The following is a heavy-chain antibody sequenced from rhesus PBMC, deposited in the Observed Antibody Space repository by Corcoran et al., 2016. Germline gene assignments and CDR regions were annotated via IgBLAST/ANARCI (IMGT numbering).Heavy chain of an antibody. D-gene: IGHD4-23*01. CDR1: GGSISSSNW. V-gene: IGHV4S19*01. CDR2: ISGRSGST. J-gene: IGHJ4*01. Sequence: QVQLQESGPGLVKPSETLSLTCAVSGGSISSSNWWSWLSQPPGKGLEWIGYISGRSGSTYHNPSLKSRVTISKDTSKNQFSLKLSSVTAADTAVYYCAREAFTVTSFDYWGQGVLVTVSS. CDR3: AREAFTVTSFDY.